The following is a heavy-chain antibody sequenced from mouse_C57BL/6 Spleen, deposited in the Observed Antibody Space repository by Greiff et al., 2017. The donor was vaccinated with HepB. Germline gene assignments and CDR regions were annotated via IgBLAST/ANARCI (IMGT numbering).Heavy chain of an antibody. J-gene: IGHJ3*01. CDR2: INPYNGGT. CDR3: ARDDYDWFAY. CDR1: GYTFTDYY. Sequence: VQLQQSGPVLVKPGASVKMSCKASGYTFTDYYMNWVKQSHGKSLEWIGVINPYNGGTSYNQKFKGKATLTVDKSSSTAYMELNSLTSDDSAVYYCARDDYDWFAYWGQGALVTVSA. V-gene: IGHV1-19*01. D-gene: IGHD2-4*01.